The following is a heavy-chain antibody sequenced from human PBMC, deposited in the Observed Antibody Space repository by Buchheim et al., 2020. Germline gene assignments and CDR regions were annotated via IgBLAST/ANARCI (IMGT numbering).Heavy chain of an antibody. J-gene: IGHJ4*02. CDR3: IAQDYDYFKF. D-gene: IGHD4/OR15-4a*01. V-gene: IGHV3-15*01. CDR2: IYSKTSGGTT. Sequence: EEQLVESGGDLVKPGGSLRLSCAGSGFIFSNAWMSWVRQAPGKGLEWVGRIYSKTSGGTTDYAAPVKGRFTISRDDSRNMVFLQMNSLKTEDTAVYYCIAQDYDYFKFWGQGTL. CDR1: GFIFSNAW.